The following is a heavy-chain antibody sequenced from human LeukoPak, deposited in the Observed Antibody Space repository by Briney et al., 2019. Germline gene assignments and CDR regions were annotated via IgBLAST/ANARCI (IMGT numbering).Heavy chain of an antibody. CDR1: GSSFATYW. J-gene: IGHJ3*01. CDR3: ARRVSSSGFDAFDV. V-gene: IGHV5-51*01. CDR2: NYPGDSDT. D-gene: IGHD5-12*01. Sequence: GESLQISCQGSGSSFATYWIGWVRQLPGKGLEWMGINYPGDSDTTYSPSFQGQVTMSADKSLSTASLQWSSLKASDTAMYYCARRVSSSGFDAFDVWGQGTMVTVSS.